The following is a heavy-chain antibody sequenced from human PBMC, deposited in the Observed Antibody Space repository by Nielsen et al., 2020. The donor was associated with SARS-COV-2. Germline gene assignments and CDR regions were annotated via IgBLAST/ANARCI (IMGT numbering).Heavy chain of an antibody. D-gene: IGHD3-10*01. J-gene: IGHJ6*02. CDR3: ANLESGYYYGMDV. CDR1: GFTFDDYA. Sequence: SLKISCAASGFTFDDYAMHWVRQAPGKGLEWVSGISWNSGSIGYADSVKGRFTISRDNAKNSLYLQMNSLGAEDTALYYCANLESGYYYGMDVWGQGTTVTVSS. V-gene: IGHV3-9*01. CDR2: ISWNSGSI.